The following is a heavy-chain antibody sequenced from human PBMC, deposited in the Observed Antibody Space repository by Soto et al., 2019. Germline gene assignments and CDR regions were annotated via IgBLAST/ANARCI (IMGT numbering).Heavy chain of an antibody. V-gene: IGHV1-69*13. CDR2: IIPIFGTA. CDR3: ARLGTKYYYDSSGYSDVYYFDY. Sequence: SVKVSCKASAGTLSSYPISWVRQAPGQGLEWMGGIIPIFGTANYAQKFQGRVTITADESASTAYMKLSSLRSEDTAVYYCARLGTKYYYDSSGYSDVYYFDYWGQGTLVTVSS. CDR1: AGTLSSYP. D-gene: IGHD3-22*01. J-gene: IGHJ4*02.